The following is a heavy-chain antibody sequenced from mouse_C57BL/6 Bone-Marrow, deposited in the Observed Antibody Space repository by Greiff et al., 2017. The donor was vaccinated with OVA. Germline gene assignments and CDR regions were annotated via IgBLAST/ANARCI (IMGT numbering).Heavy chain of an antibody. J-gene: IGHJ4*01. CDR1: GFTFSDYG. D-gene: IGHD3-3*01. CDR2: ISNLAYSI. V-gene: IGHV5-15*01. Sequence: EVNLVESGGGLVKPGGSLKLSCAASGFTFSDYGMAWVRQAPRKGPEWVAFISNLAYSIYYADTVTGRFTISRENAKNTLYLDLSSRRSEDTATDYCARRSRLDNARDYWGQGTSLTVSS. CDR3: ARRSRLDNARDY.